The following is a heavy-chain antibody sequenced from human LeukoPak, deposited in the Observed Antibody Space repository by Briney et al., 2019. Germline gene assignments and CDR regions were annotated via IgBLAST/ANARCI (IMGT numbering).Heavy chain of an antibody. CDR1: GFTFSSYG. V-gene: IGHV3-30*18. D-gene: IGHD1-26*01. Sequence: SGGSLRLSCAASGFTFSSYGMQWVREAPGKGVEWVAVISYDGSNKYYADSVKGRFTISRDNSKNTLYLQMNSLRAEDTAVYYCAKDKQMGAKTYYYYGMDVWGQGTTVTVSS. J-gene: IGHJ6*02. CDR2: ISYDGSNK. CDR3: AKDKQMGAKTYYYYGMDV.